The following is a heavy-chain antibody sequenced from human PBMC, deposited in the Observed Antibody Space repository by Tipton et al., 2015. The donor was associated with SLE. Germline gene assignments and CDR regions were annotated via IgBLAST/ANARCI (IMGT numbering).Heavy chain of an antibody. CDR1: GYSFTSYW. V-gene: IGHV5-51*03. CDR3: ARLGSSSWYRDDFDY. Sequence: VQLVQSGAEVKTPGESLKISCKGSGYSFTSYWIGWVRQMPGKGLGWMGIIYPADSDTRYSPSYQGQVTISADKSVTTAYLQWSSLKASDTAMYYCARLGSSSWYRDDFDYWGQGTLVTVSS. J-gene: IGHJ4*02. CDR2: IYPADSDT. D-gene: IGHD6-13*01.